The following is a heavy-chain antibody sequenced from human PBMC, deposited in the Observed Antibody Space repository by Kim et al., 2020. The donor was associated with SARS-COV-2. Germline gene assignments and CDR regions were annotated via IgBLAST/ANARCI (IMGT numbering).Heavy chain of an antibody. V-gene: IGHV3-7*01. CDR2: MNQDGSQK. Sequence: GGSLRLSCAASGFNFDAYWMTWVRQTPGKGLEWVANMNQDGSQKRYADSVKGRFSISRDNVKKSVDLQMGSLRVEDTAVYYCTTTGSGYSDYWGQGLLVTVSS. J-gene: IGHJ4*02. CDR3: TTTGSGYSDY. D-gene: IGHD3-3*01. CDR1: GFNFDAYW.